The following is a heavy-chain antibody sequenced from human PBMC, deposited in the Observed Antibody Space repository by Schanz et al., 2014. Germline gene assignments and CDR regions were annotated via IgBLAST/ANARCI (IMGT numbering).Heavy chain of an antibody. CDR3: ARDSRPNYDFLTAYYSIDY. CDR2: ITRSEGGT. V-gene: IGHV3-64*04. D-gene: IGHD3-9*01. J-gene: IGHJ4*02. CDR1: GFTFSSYA. Sequence: VQLLESGGGLVQPGGSLRLSCVASGFTFSSYAMHWVRQASGKGLEYVSAITRSEGGTYYSDSVKGRFTISRDNSKNTLYLQMNSLRAEDTAVYYCARDSRPNYDFLTAYYSIDYWGQGTLVTVSS.